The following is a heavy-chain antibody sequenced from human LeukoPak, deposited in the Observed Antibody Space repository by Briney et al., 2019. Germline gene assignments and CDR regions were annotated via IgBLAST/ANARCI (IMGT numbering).Heavy chain of an antibody. J-gene: IGHJ4*02. CDR3: ARSPYVWGSYRYTSFFDY. CDR2: IYYSGST. Sequence: SETLSLTCTVSGASVSSASYWTWIRQPPGKGLEWIGYIYYSGSTYYNPSLKSRVTISVDTSKNQFSLKLSSVTAADTAVYYCARSPYVWGSYRYTSFFDYWGQGTLVTVSS. D-gene: IGHD3-16*02. CDR1: GASVSSASY. V-gene: IGHV4-31*03.